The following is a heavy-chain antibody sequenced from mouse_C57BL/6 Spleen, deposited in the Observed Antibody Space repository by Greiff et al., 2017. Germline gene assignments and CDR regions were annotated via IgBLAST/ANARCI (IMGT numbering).Heavy chain of an antibody. V-gene: IGHV1-80*01. CDR2: IYPGDGDT. Sequence: QVQLQQSGAELVKPGASVKISCKASGYAFSSYWMNWVKQRPGKGLEWIGQIYPGDGDTNYNGKFKGKATLTADKSSSTAYMQLSSLTSEDSAVYFCARRDGSSYCWYFDVWGTGTTVTVSS. J-gene: IGHJ1*03. D-gene: IGHD1-1*01. CDR1: GYAFSSYW. CDR3: ARRDGSSYCWYFDV.